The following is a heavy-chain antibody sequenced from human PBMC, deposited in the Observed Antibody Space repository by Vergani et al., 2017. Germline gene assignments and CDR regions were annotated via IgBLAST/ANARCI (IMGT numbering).Heavy chain of an antibody. CDR1: GFTFSSYA. V-gene: IGHV3-23*01. Sequence: EVQLLESGGGLVQPGGSLRLSCAASGFTFSSYAMSWVRQAPGKGLEWVSAISGSGGSTYYADSLKGRFTIARDNAKNTLYLQMNSLRAEDTAVYYCARADQECSGGSCYYYYYYGMDVWGQGTTVTVSS. CDR3: ARADQECSGGSCYYYYYYGMDV. CDR2: ISGSGGST. D-gene: IGHD2-15*01. J-gene: IGHJ6*02.